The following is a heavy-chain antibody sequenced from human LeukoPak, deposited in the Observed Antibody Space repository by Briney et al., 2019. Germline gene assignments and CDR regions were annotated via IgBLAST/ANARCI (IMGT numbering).Heavy chain of an antibody. D-gene: IGHD1-26*01. Sequence: SETLSLICTVSGGSISSYYWSWIRQPPGKGLEWIGYIYYSGSTNYNPSLKSRVTISVDTSKNQFSLKLSSVTAADTAVYYCARDVGPLGPWGYYYGMDVWGQGTTVTVSS. J-gene: IGHJ6*02. CDR3: ARDVGPLGPWGYYYGMDV. CDR1: GGSISSYY. V-gene: IGHV4-59*01. CDR2: IYYSGST.